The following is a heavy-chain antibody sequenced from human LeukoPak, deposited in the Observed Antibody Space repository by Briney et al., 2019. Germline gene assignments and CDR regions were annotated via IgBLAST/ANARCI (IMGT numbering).Heavy chain of an antibody. J-gene: IGHJ4*02. CDR3: AREEYYYDSSGSPPDY. V-gene: IGHV4-34*01. D-gene: IGHD3-22*01. CDR2: INHSGST. CDR1: GGSFSGYY. Sequence: PSETLSLTCAVYGGSFSGYYWSWIRLPPGKGLEWIGEINHSGSTNYNPSLKSRVTISVETSKNQFSLKLSSVTAADTAVYYCAREEYYYDSSGSPPDYWGQGTLVTVSS.